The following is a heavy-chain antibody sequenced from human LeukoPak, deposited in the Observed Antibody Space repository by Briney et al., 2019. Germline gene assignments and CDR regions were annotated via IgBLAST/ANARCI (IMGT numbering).Heavy chain of an antibody. CDR3: ARSGGIARFDY. CDR2: IYYTGST. Sequence: SETLSLTCTVSGDSIRSHYWSWIRQPPGKGLEWIGYIYYTGSTNYNPSLKSRVTISVDTSKNQFSLKVSSVTAADTAVCYCARSGGIARFDYWGQGALVTVSS. D-gene: IGHD2-15*01. J-gene: IGHJ4*02. V-gene: IGHV4-59*11. CDR1: GDSIRSHY.